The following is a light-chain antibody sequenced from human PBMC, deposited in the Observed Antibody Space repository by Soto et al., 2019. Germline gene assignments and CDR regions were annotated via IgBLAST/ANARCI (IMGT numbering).Light chain of an antibody. Sequence: IQLTQSPSSLSASLGDRVTITCRASQGISNNLNWYQQKPGKAPKLLIYDASNLETGGPSRCSGSGSGTDFTFTISSLQPEDIATYYCQQYDNLLALTFGGGTKVDIK. CDR2: DAS. J-gene: IGKJ4*01. CDR3: QQYDNLLALT. CDR1: QGISNN. V-gene: IGKV1-33*01.